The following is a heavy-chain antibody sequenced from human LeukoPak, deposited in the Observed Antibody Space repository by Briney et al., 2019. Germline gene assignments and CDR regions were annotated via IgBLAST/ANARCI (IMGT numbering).Heavy chain of an antibody. CDR1: GGTFSSYA. CDR3: ARVSNIAVAWFDP. CDR2: IIPIFGTA. D-gene: IGHD6-19*01. Sequence: SVKVSCXASGGTFSSYAISWVRLAPGQGLEWMGGIIPIFGTANYAQKFQGRVTITTDESTSTAYMELSSLRSEDTAVYYCARVSNIAVAWFDPWGQGTLVTVSS. V-gene: IGHV1-69*05. J-gene: IGHJ5*02.